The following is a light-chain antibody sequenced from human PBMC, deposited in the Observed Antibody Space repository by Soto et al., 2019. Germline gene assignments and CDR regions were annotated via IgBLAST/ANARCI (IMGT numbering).Light chain of an antibody. J-gene: IGKJ5*01. V-gene: IGKV3-20*01. CDR2: GAS. CDR3: QQYGSSLIT. Sequence: EIVLTQSPGTLSLSPGERATLSCRSSQSVSSRHLAWYQQKPGQAPRLLIYGASSRATGIPDRFSGSGSGTDFTLTISRLEPEDFAVYYCQQYGSSLITFGQGTRLEIK. CDR1: QSVSSRH.